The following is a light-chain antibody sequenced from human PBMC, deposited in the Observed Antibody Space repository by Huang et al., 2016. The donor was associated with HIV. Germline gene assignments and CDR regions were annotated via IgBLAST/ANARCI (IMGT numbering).Light chain of an antibody. CDR1: QNIANY. Sequence: DIQMTQSPSSLSASVGDRVTITCRASQNIANYLNWYQQKPGEAPELLIYAASNLQSGVPSRVSGGVSGTDFTLTISSLQPEDFLTYFCQQSYNTPYSFGQGTKLEIK. J-gene: IGKJ2*01. CDR2: AAS. V-gene: IGKV1-39*01. CDR3: QQSYNTPYS.